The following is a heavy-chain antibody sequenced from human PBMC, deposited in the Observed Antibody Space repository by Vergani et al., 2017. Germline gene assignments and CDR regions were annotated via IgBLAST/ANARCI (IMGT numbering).Heavy chain of an antibody. CDR3: TRHVPCGDGACLHFDH. D-gene: IGHD2-21*01. CDR2: INPIDSKI. V-gene: IGHV5-51*01. Sequence: EVMLVQSGAEVKKPGESLKIPCKYSESSFISNEIAWVRQISGKGLQWMWNINPIDSKIVYSPSYQGQAIMSLDKSITTTYLQWRSLKASDTAIYYCTRHVPCGDGACLHFDHWGQGTQVTVSS. J-gene: IGHJ4*02. CDR1: ESSFISNE.